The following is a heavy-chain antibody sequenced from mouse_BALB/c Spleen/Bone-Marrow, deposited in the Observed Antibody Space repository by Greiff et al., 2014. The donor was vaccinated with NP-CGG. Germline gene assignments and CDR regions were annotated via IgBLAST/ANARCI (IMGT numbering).Heavy chain of an antibody. V-gene: IGHV14-3*02. Sequence: VQLQQSGAELVKPGASVKLSCTASGFNIKDTYMHWVKQRPEQGLERIGRIDPANGNTKYDPKFQGKATITADTSSNTAYLQLNSLTSEDTAVYYCAQGYDWAMDYWGQGTSVTVSS. CDR1: GFNIKDTY. D-gene: IGHD2-14*01. J-gene: IGHJ4*01. CDR2: IDPANGNT. CDR3: AQGYDWAMDY.